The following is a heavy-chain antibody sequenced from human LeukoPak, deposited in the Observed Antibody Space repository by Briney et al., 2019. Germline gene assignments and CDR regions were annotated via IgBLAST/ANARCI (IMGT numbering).Heavy chain of an antibody. CDR1: GFTFSTYN. V-gene: IGHV3-21*06. D-gene: IGHD5-18*01. CDR2: ISSTSSFI. CDR3: ARDSPSGLSYGYFGAYFDY. Sequence: PGGSLRLSCAASGFTFSTYNMNWVRQAPEKGLEWVSSISSTSSFIYYADSVKGRFTISRDNAKNSLYLQMNSLRAEDTAVYYCARDSPSGLSYGYFGAYFDYWGQGTLVTVSS. J-gene: IGHJ4*02.